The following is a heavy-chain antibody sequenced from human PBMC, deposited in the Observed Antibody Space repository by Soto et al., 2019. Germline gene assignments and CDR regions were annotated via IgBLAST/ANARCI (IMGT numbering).Heavy chain of an antibody. D-gene: IGHD3-3*01. CDR1: GFTFSSYA. V-gene: IGHV3-23*01. CDR3: AHSLMVNDLWCGSYYYYYYMCV. Sequence: EVQLLESGGGLVQPGGSLRLSCAASGFTFSSYAMSWVRQAPGKGLEWVSAISGSGGSTYYADSVKGRFTISRDNSTNTLYLQVNSLRGEDTAVSYCAHSLMVNDLWCGSYYYYYYMCVWCKGTTVTVSS. CDR2: ISGSGGST. J-gene: IGHJ6*03.